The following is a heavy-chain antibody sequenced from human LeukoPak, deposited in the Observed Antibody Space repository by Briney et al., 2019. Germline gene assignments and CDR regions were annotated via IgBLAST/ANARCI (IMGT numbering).Heavy chain of an antibody. Sequence: SGGSLRLSCAASGFTFSTYSMNWVRQAPGKGLEWVSSISSSSHYIYYADSVKGRFTISRDNAKNSLYLQMNTLRAEDTAVYYCAKDRGSGWHDPWYLDYWGEGTLVTVPS. J-gene: IGHJ4*02. CDR2: ISSSSHYI. D-gene: IGHD6-19*01. V-gene: IGHV3-21*01. CDR3: AKDRGSGWHDPWYLDY. CDR1: GFTFSTYS.